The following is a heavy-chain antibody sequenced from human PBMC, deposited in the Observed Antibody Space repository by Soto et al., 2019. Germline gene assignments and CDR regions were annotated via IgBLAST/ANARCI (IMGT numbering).Heavy chain of an antibody. CDR1: GFSLTNTRMG. CDR3: GRMWDRWEHYYYYGMDV. J-gene: IGHJ6*02. D-gene: IGHD1-26*01. CDR2: IFSNDEK. V-gene: IGHV2-26*01. Sequence: QVTLKESGPVLVKPTETLTLTCTVSGFSLTNTRMGVSWIRQPPGKALEWLAHIFSNDEKSYSTSLKSRLTISKDTSKGQVVLTMTNMDPVDTATYYGGRMWDRWEHYYYYGMDVWGQGTTVTVSS.